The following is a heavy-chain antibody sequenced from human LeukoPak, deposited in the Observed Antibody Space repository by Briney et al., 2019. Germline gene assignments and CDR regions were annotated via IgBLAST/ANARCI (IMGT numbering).Heavy chain of an antibody. D-gene: IGHD5-12*01. CDR1: GYKFTDPS. V-gene: IGHV1-2*06. Sequence: ASVKLSCKPSGYKFTDPSMHWVRQTPGQGLEWMGRMNPKSGGTYIAQKFQDRVAMTRDTSINTAYMELSRLTSDDTAKYYCVTLGGHSLAAHNGFWGQGTLVTVSS. CDR3: VTLGGHSLAAHNGF. J-gene: IGHJ4*02. CDR2: MNPKSGGT.